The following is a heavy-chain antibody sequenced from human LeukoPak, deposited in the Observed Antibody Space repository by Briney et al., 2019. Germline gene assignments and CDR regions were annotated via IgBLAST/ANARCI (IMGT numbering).Heavy chain of an antibody. V-gene: IGHV6-1*01. CDR1: GDTVSRNSAA. D-gene: IGHD3-10*01. J-gene: IGHJ5*02. Sequence: SQTLSLTCAISGDTVSRNSAACNWIRQPPSRGLAWLGRTYYRSKWYNDYAVSVKSRITINPDTSKNQFSLQLNSVTPEDTAVYYCAIGYNWFDPWGQGTLVTVSS. CDR2: TYYRSKWYN. CDR3: AIGYNWFDP.